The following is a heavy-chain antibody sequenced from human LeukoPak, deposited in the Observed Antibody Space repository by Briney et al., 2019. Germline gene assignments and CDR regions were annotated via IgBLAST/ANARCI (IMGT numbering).Heavy chain of an antibody. D-gene: IGHD5-12*01. V-gene: IGHV3-30*04. CDR3: ARSGRGTYYYFDL. J-gene: IGHJ4*02. Sequence: PGRSLRLSCAASGFTFSSYSMHWVRQAPGKGLNWVAFISYDGVNKYADSVKGRFTISRDNSKNTLYLQMNGLREEDTAVYYCARSGRGTYYYFDLWGLGTLVTVSS. CDR2: ISYDGVNK. CDR1: GFTFSSYS.